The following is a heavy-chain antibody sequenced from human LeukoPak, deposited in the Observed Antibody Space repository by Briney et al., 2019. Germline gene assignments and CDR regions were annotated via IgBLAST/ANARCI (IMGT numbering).Heavy chain of an antibody. CDR3: ARGYGTHYSSRPYYMDV. D-gene: IGHD2-21*01. CDR1: GGSLSGYS. Sequence: PSETLSLTRAVYGGSLSGYSWSWIRPPPRKGLEWTGEINHSGSTNYNPSLKSRVTISVDTSKNQFSLKLSSVTAADTAVYYCARGYGTHYSSRPYYMDVWGKGTTVTVSS. J-gene: IGHJ6*03. CDR2: INHSGST. V-gene: IGHV4-34*01.